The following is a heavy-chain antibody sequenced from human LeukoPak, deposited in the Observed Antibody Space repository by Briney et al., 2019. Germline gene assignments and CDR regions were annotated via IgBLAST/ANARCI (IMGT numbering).Heavy chain of an antibody. J-gene: IGHJ6*04. CDR1: GFTVSSNS. V-gene: IGHV3-53*01. D-gene: IGHD3-10*02. CDR2: IYSAGST. CDR3: AELGITMIGGV. Sequence: GGSLRLSCTVSGFTVSSNSMSWVRQAPGKGLEWVSFIYSAGSTHYSDSVKGRFTISIDNSKNTLYLQMNSLRAEDTAVYYCAELGITMIGGVWGKGTTVTISS.